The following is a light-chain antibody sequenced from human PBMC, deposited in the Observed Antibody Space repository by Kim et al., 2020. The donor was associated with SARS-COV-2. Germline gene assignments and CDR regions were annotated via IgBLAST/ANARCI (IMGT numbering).Light chain of an antibody. CDR2: QAS. J-gene: IGKJ2*01. CDR3: QHYIRFPYT. V-gene: IGKV1-5*03. Sequence: SASVGDRVTSTCRASQIVETYLAWYQQKPGKAPKLLVYQASSLQVGVPSRFSGSGSGAEFTLTINSLQPDDFATYYCQHYIRFPYTFGQGTKLEI. CDR1: QIVETY.